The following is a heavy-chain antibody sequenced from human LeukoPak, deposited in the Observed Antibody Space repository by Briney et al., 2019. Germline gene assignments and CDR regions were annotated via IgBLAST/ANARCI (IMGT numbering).Heavy chain of an antibody. D-gene: IGHD1-1*01. CDR2: AYYKSKWYN. Sequence: SQTLSLTCAISGDSVSSNSAVWSWIRQSPSRGLEWLGRAYYKSKWYNDYAESVKGRITVNPDTSKNQFSLQLNSVTPEDTAVYYCARGKQLGPFDYWGQGTLVTVSS. V-gene: IGHV6-1*01. J-gene: IGHJ4*02. CDR3: ARGKQLGPFDY. CDR1: GDSVSSNSAV.